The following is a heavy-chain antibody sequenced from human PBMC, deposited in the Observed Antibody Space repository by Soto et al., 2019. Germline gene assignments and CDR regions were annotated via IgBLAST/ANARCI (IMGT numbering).Heavy chain of an antibody. CDR1: GYTFTSYG. CDR2: ISAYNGNT. CDR3: ARCGRGGSCYSFDY. D-gene: IGHD2-15*01. Sequence: ASVKVSCKASGYTFTSYGISWVRQAPGQGLEWMGWISAYNGNTNYAQKLQGRVTMTTDTSTSTAYMGLSSLRSEDTAVYYCARCGRGGSCYSFDYWGQGTLVTVSS. J-gene: IGHJ4*02. V-gene: IGHV1-18*01.